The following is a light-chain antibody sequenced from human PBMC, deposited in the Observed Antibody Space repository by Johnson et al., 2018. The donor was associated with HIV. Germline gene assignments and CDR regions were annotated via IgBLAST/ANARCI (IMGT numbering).Light chain of an antibody. V-gene: IGLV1-51*02. CDR3: GTWDNSLSTGGV. CDR1: SSNIGNNY. Sequence: QSVLTQPPSVSAAPGQKVTISCSGSSSNIGNNYVDWYQQLPGTAPKLLIYENNKRPSGIPDQFSGSKSGTSATLGITGLQTGDEADYYCGTWDNSLSTGGVFGTGTKVTVL. CDR2: ENN. J-gene: IGLJ1*01.